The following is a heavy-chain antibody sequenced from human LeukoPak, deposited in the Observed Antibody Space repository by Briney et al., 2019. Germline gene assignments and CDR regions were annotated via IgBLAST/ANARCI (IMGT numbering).Heavy chain of an antibody. J-gene: IGHJ5*02. CDR1: GGSISSYY. D-gene: IGHD3-10*01. Sequence: SETLSLTCTVSGGSISSYYWSWIRQPPGKGLEWIGYIYYSGSTNYNPSLKSRVTISVDTSKNQFSLKLSSVTAADTVVYYCARYYYGSGSYPCWFDPWGQGTLVTVSS. CDR2: IYYSGST. CDR3: ARYYYGSGSYPCWFDP. V-gene: IGHV4-59*01.